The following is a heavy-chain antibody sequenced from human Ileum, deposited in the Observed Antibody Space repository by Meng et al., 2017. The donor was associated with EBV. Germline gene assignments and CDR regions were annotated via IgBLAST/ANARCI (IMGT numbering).Heavy chain of an antibody. J-gene: IGHJ4*02. D-gene: IGHD2-21*02. V-gene: IGHV4-30-4*01. CDR2: IFYSGSS. Sequence: VPLQEPCPGLVQPSQTLSLPCTVSGGSIRSTGHYWTWIRQPPGKGLEWIGYIFYSGSSFYNPSLQSRVTISVDTSKNQFSLNLSSVTAADTAVYYCARVAVTAIHFDSWGQGTLVTVSS. CDR1: GGSIRSTGHY. CDR3: ARVAVTAIHFDS.